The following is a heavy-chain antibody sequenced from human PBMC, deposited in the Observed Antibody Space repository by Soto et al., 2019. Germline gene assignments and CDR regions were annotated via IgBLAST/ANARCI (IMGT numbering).Heavy chain of an antibody. Sequence: GASLKVSCKASGYTFTSYAMHWVRQAPGQRLEWMGWINAGNGNTKYSQKFQGRVTITRDTSASTAYMELSSLRSEDTAVYYCARDRSSGWYYEYYFDYWGQGTLVTVSS. J-gene: IGHJ4*02. D-gene: IGHD6-19*01. V-gene: IGHV1-3*01. CDR1: GYTFTSYA. CDR3: ARDRSSGWYYEYYFDY. CDR2: INAGNGNT.